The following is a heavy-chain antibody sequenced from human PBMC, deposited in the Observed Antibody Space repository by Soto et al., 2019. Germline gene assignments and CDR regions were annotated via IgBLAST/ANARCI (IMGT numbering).Heavy chain of an antibody. CDR1: GGTFSSYA. Sequence: ASVKVSCKSSGGTFSSYAISWVLQAPGQGLDWMGVIIPIGDTANYAQKFQGRVTMTKDTSTSTVYMELRGLTSEDTAVYYCARSSGGVYGIIIEGTNWFAPWGQGTLVTVSS. J-gene: IGHJ5*02. V-gene: IGHV1-69*05. D-gene: IGHD3-16*01. CDR2: IIPIGDTA. CDR3: ARSSGGVYGIIIEGTNWFAP.